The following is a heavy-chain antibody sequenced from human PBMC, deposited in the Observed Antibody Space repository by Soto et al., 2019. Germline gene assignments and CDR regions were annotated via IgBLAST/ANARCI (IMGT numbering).Heavy chain of an antibody. CDR2: IYYSGST. J-gene: IGHJ5*02. CDR1: GDSINSSSYF. CDR3: ARHYSSGSRNWFDP. V-gene: IGHV4-39*01. Sequence: PSETLSLTCSVSGDSINSSSYFWGWVRQPPGKGLEWIGSIYYSGSTYYNPSLRSRVTISVDTSKNQFSLKLSSVTAADTAVFYCARHYSSGSRNWFDPWGQGTLVTVSS. D-gene: IGHD6-19*01.